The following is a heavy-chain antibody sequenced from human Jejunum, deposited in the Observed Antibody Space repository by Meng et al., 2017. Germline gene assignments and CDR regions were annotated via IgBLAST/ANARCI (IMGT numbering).Heavy chain of an antibody. CDR1: GGSFSTYD. CDR3: RLAYCVSDCGDY. J-gene: IGHJ4*02. Sequence: QVQVQQWGAGLLKHSETLSLTCAFQGGSFSTYDWSWIRQPPGKGLEWLGQIHHSGSINDNPSLKGRVTMSVDTSRSQISLKLNSVTAADTAVYYCRLAYCVSDCGDYWGQGTLVTVSS. D-gene: IGHD2-21*02. V-gene: IGHV4-34*01. CDR2: IHHSGSI.